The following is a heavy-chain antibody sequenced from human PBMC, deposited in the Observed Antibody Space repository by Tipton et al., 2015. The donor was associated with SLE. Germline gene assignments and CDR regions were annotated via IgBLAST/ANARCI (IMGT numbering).Heavy chain of an antibody. J-gene: IGHJ4*02. CDR3: ARFPHAHSSGFY. CDR1: GGSISSHY. D-gene: IGHD3-22*01. V-gene: IGHV4-59*11. CDR2: IYYSGST. Sequence: TLSLTCTVSGGSISSHYWSWIRQPPGKGLEWIGYIYYSGSTNYNPSLKSRVTISVDTSKNQFSLKLSSVTAADTAVYYCARFPHAHSSGFYWGQGTLVTVSS.